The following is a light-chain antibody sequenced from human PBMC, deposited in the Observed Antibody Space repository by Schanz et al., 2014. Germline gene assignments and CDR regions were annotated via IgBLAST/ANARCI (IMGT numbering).Light chain of an antibody. CDR3: QHYSMSPL. J-gene: IGKJ1*01. Sequence: EIVLTQSPGTLSLSPGERATLSCRASQSVSSGNLAWYQQKPGQAPRLLIYGASSRATGIPDRFSGSGSGTDFTLTISRLEPEDFAVYYCQHYSMSPLFGQGTKVEIK. CDR1: QSVSSGN. V-gene: IGKV3-20*01. CDR2: GAS.